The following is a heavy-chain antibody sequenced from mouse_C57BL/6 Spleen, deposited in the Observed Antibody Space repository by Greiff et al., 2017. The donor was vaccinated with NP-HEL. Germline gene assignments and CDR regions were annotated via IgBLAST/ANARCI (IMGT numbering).Heavy chain of an antibody. CDR2: IDPETGGT. D-gene: IGHD1-1*01. CDR1: GYTFTDYE. CDR3: ARGNYGSSQGAY. Sequence: QVQLKESGAELVRPGASVTLSCKASGYTFTDYEMHWVKQTPVHGLEWIGAIDPETGGTAYNQKFKGKATLTVDTSSSTAYMQLSSLTSEDSAVYYCARGNYGSSQGAYWGQGTLVTVSA. J-gene: IGHJ3*01. V-gene: IGHV1-15*01.